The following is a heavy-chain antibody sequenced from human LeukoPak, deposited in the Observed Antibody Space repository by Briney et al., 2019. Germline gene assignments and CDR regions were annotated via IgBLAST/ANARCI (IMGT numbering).Heavy chain of an antibody. V-gene: IGHV3-21*01. CDR1: GFTFSSFS. Sequence: GGSLRLSCAASGFTFSSFSMNWVRQAPGKGLEWVSSISSSSSYIYHADSVKGRFTISRDNAKNSLYLQMNSLTAEDTAVYYCARVAVIYQYYMDVWGRGTTVTVSS. D-gene: IGHD2-2*01. J-gene: IGHJ6*03. CDR2: ISSSSSYI. CDR3: ARVAVIYQYYMDV.